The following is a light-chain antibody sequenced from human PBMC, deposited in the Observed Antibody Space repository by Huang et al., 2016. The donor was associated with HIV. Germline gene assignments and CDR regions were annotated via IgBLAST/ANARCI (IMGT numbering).Light chain of an antibody. CDR1: QSVSASS. J-gene: IGKJ2*01. CDR2: DTS. V-gene: IGKV3-20*01. Sequence: EIVLTQSPGTLSLSRGERATLSCTTSQSVSASSLAWYQQKLGQATRLLIYDTSRRATGIPERFSGSGSGTDFTLTITGLDPEDYALYYCQQYSSSPYTFGQGTKL. CDR3: QQYSSSPYT.